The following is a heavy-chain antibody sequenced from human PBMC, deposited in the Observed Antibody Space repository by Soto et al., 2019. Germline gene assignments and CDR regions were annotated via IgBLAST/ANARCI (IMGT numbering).Heavy chain of an antibody. V-gene: IGHV3-21*01. J-gene: IGHJ4*02. Sequence: EVQLVESGGGPVKPGGSLRLSCAASGFTFSSYSMNWVRQAPGKGLEWVSSISRSSSYIYYADSVKGRFTISRDNAKNSLYLQMNSLRAEDTAVYYCARDQQLEWLLYGDKRYYFDYWGQGTLVTVSS. D-gene: IGHD3-3*01. CDR3: ARDQQLEWLLYGDKRYYFDY. CDR1: GFTFSSYS. CDR2: ISRSSSYI.